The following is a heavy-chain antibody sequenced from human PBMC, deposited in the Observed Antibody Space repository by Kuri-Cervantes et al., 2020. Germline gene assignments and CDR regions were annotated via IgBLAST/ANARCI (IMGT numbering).Heavy chain of an antibody. D-gene: IGHD6-13*01. CDR1: GFTFSSYW. J-gene: IGHJ6*03. Sequence: GESLKISCAASGFTFSSYWMSWVRQAPGKGLEWVSAVSGSGGVTYYADSVKGRFIISRDNSKKTMYLQMNSLRAEDTAVCYCATSSAGYSSYYYYMDVWGKGTTVTVSS. V-gene: IGHV3-23*01. CDR2: VSGSGGVT. CDR3: ATSSAGYSSYYYYMDV.